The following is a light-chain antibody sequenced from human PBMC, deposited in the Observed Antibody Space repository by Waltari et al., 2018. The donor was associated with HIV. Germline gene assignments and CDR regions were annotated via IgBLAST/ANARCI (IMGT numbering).Light chain of an antibody. V-gene: IGLV2-14*01. CDR1: SSDVGGYNY. CDR2: EVA. CDR3: SSYRNSTFYV. Sequence: QSALTQPASVSGSPGQSITISCTGTSSDVGGYNYVSWYQQHPGKAPKLMIYEVANRPPGGSPRFSGSKSGNTASLTISGLQAEDEADYYCSSYRNSTFYVFGNGTKVTVL. J-gene: IGLJ1*01.